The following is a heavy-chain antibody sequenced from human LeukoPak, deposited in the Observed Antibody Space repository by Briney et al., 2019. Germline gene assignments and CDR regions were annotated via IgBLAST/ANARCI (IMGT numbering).Heavy chain of an antibody. J-gene: IGHJ4*02. V-gene: IGHV3-21*04. D-gene: IGHD3-10*01. CDR2: ISSSSTYI. Sequence: SGGSLRLSCAASGFTFSTYNMNWVRQAPGKGLEWVSSISSSSTYIYYADSVKGRFTISRDNAKNSLDLQMNSLRAEDTAVYYCAKGALLWFGELHNYFDYWGQGTLVTVSS. CDR1: GFTFSTYN. CDR3: AKGALLWFGELHNYFDY.